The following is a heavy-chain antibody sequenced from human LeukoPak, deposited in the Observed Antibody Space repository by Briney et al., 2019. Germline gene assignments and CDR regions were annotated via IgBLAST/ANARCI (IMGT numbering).Heavy chain of an antibody. V-gene: IGHV1-69*01. CDR1: GGTFSSYA. Sequence: SVKVSCKASGGTFSSYAISWVRQAPGQGLEWMGGIIPIFGTANYAQKFQARVTITADESTSTAYVELSSLRSEDTAVYYCAREVVEAAGSPGGDYWGQGTLVTVSS. J-gene: IGHJ4*02. CDR3: AREVVEAAGSPGGDY. CDR2: IIPIFGTA. D-gene: IGHD6-13*01.